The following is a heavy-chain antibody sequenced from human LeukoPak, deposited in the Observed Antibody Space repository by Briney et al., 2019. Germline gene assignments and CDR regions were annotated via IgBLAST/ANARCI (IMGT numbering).Heavy chain of an antibody. CDR1: GGSISSSNYY. CDR3: ARTLGWASSRYPFDG. J-gene: IGHJ4*02. V-gene: IGHV4-39*01. D-gene: IGHD3-16*02. Sequence: SETLSLTCTVSGGSISSSNYYWGWIRQPPGQGLEWIGSMYYSGNTDYNPSLKSRVTVSVDTSKNQFSLKVNSVTAADTAVYYCARTLGWASSRYPFDGWGQGTLVTVSS. CDR2: MYYSGNT.